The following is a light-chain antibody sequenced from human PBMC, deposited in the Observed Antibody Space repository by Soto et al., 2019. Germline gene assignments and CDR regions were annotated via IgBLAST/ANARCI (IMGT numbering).Light chain of an antibody. V-gene: IGKV1-27*01. CDR1: QGISNY. CDR3: QKYNSAPHT. J-gene: IGKJ2*01. Sequence: DIQMTQSPSSLSASVGDRVIITCRASQGISNYLAWYQHKPWKVPKLLIYAASTLQSGVPSRFSGSGSGTDFTLTISSLQPEDVATYYCQKYNSAPHTFGQGTKLEIK. CDR2: AAS.